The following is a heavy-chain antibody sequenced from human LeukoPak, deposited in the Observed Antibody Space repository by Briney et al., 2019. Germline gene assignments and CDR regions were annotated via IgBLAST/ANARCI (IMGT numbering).Heavy chain of an antibody. V-gene: IGHV1-69*13. Sequence: SVKVSCKPSGYIFTHYAINWVRQAPGQGLEWMGGIIPIFGTANYAQKFQGRVTITADESTSTAYMELSSLRSEDTAVYYCARDWGRYYDSSGYFGYWGQGTLVTVSS. CDR3: ARDWGRYYDSSGYFGY. D-gene: IGHD3-22*01. CDR1: GYIFTHYA. J-gene: IGHJ4*02. CDR2: IIPIFGTA.